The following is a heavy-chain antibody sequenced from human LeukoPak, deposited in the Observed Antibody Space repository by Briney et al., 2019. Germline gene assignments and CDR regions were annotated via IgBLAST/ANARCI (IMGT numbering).Heavy chain of an antibody. CDR3: ARGRRWFGESTRGSSNCGTFDY. D-gene: IGHD3-10*01. J-gene: IGHJ4*02. V-gene: IGHV4-34*01. CDR1: GGSFSGYY. Sequence: PSETLSLTCAVYGGSFSGYYWSWIRQPPGKGLEWIGEINHSGSTNYNPSLKSRVTISVDTSKNQFSLKLSSVTAADTAVYYCARGRRWFGESTRGSSNCGTFDYWGQGTLVTVSS. CDR2: INHSGST.